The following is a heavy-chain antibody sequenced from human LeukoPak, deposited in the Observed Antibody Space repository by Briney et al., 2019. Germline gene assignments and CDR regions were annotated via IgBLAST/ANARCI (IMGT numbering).Heavy chain of an antibody. V-gene: IGHV1-69*13. CDR3: ARDLLGGGYSYGPTYYGMDV. D-gene: IGHD5-18*01. CDR1: GGTFSSYA. CDR2: IIPIFGTA. Sequence: SVTVSCTASGGTFSSYAISWVRQAPGQGLEWMGGIIPIFGTANYAQKFQGRVTITADESTSTAHMELSSLRSEDTAVYYCARDLLGGGYSYGPTYYGMDVWGQGTTVTVSS. J-gene: IGHJ6*02.